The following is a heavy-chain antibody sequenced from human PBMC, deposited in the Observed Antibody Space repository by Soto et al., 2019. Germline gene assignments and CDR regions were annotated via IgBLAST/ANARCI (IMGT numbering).Heavy chain of an antibody. CDR1: GGTFSNYA. D-gene: IGHD5-12*01. Sequence: QVQLVQSGAEVKKPGSSVKVSCKASGGTFSNYAINWVRQAPGQGLEWMGGIIPIFGTANYAQKFQGRVTITADESTSTAYMQLSSLRSEDTAMHYCARPVEMATISRSYLFYWGQGTLVTVSS. CDR3: ARPVEMATISRSYLFY. CDR2: IIPIFGTA. J-gene: IGHJ4*02. V-gene: IGHV1-69*01.